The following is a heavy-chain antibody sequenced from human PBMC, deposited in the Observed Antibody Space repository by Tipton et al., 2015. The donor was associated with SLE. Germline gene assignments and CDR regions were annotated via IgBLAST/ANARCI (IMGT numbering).Heavy chain of an antibody. J-gene: IGHJ4*02. V-gene: IGHV4-59*11. D-gene: IGHD4-11*01. Sequence: TLSLTCTVSGGSISSHYWSWIRQPPGKGLEWIGYIYYSGSTNYNPSLKSRVTISVDTSKNQFSLKLSSVTAADTAVYYCARLDDYKGGWYFDYWGQGTLVTVSS. CDR1: GGSISSHY. CDR2: IYYSGST. CDR3: ARLDDYKGGWYFDY.